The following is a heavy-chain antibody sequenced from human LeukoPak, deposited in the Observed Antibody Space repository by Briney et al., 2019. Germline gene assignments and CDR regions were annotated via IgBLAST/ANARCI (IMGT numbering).Heavy chain of an antibody. V-gene: IGHV3-23*01. CDR3: ARDINTYCRADSPPRH. Sequence: GGSLRLSCEASGFTFTSYSMNWVRQAPGKGLEWVSTISGGGGSTYYADSVKGRFTISRDNSKNTLYLQMNSLRTEDTALYYCARDINTYCRADSPPRHGGGETLVTVSS. D-gene: IGHD2-21*02. CDR2: ISGGGGST. J-gene: IGHJ4*02. CDR1: GFTFTSYS.